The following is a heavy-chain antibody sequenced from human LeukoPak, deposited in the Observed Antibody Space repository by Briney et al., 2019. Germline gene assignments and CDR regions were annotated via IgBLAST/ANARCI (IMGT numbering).Heavy chain of an antibody. J-gene: IGHJ3*02. CDR2: IYSGGST. CDR3: ARERFWSGYYHAFDI. D-gene: IGHD3-3*01. V-gene: IGHV3-66*02. CDR1: GFTVSSNY. Sequence: GGSLRLSCAASGFTVSSNYMSWVRQAPGKGLEWVSVIYSGGSTYYADSVKGRFTISRDNSKNTLCLQMNSLRAEDTAVYYCARERFWSGYYHAFDIWGQGTMVTVSS.